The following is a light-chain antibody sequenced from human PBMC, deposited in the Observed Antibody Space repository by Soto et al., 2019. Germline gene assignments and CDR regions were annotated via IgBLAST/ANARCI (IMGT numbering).Light chain of an antibody. V-gene: IGKV4-1*01. Sequence: DIVMTQSPDSLAVSLGERATINCKSSQSVLYSSNNKNYLAWYQQKPGQPPKLLIYWASTRESGVPDRFSGSGSGTDFTLTISSLQAEDVAVYYCQQYFNTVWTFGQGTKVEI. CDR1: QSVLYSSNNKNY. J-gene: IGKJ1*01. CDR2: WAS. CDR3: QQYFNTVWT.